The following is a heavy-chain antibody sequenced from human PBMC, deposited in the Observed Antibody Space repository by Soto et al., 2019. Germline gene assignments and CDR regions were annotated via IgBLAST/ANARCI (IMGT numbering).Heavy chain of an antibody. CDR3: TRDKSLPYTSNSGKGYYDMDV. CDR1: GGSIRSGGYF. V-gene: IGHV4-31*03. J-gene: IGHJ6*02. D-gene: IGHD3-10*01. CDR2: IYYNSGST. Sequence: QVQLQESGPGLVKPSQTLSLTCIVSGGSIRSGGYFWSWIRQHPGKGLEWIGNIYYNSGSTYYTPSLKTRVSIAVDAGKNQFPLELRSVTAADTAVYFCTRDKSLPYTSNSGKGYYDMDVWGQGTTVIGS.